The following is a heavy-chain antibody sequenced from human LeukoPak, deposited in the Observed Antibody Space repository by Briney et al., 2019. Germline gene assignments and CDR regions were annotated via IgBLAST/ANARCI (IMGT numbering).Heavy chain of an antibody. D-gene: IGHD3-22*01. CDR3: ARGVGPSTLDMIVVVDAFDI. J-gene: IGHJ3*02. V-gene: IGHV3-13*04. CDR2: IGTAGDT. CDR1: GFTFSSYD. Sequence: GGSLTHSCAASGFTFSSYDTHWVRQATSKGLEWVSAIGTAGDTYYPGSVKGRFTISRENAKNSLYLQMNSPRAGDTVVYYCARGVGPSTLDMIVVVDAFDIWGQGTMVTVSS.